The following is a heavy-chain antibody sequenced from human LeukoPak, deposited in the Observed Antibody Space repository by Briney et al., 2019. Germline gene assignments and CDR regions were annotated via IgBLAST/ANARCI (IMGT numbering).Heavy chain of an antibody. CDR1: GYSFTSYW. CDR3: ARLRWPRGGRSSFDY. V-gene: IGHV5-51*01. CDR2: VNPDDSNT. J-gene: IGHJ4*02. D-gene: IGHD3-10*01. Sequence: GESLKISCKGSGYSFTSYWIGWVRQMPGKGLEWMGIVNPDDSNTIYSPSFQGQVTISVDKSITTAYLQWNSLKASDTAVYYCARLRWPRGGRSSFDYWGRGALVTASS.